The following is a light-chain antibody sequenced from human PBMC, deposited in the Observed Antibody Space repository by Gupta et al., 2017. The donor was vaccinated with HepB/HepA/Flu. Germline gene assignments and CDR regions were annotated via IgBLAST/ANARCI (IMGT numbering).Light chain of an antibody. CDR3: QQDENWPPEA. CDR1: QSVGSN. Sequence: EIVMTQSPATLSVSPGESATLSCRASQSVGSNLAWYQQKPGQAPRLPIYGASTRATGIPVRFSGRGFGKEFTLTISSLQSEDFAVYYCQQDENWPPEAFGQGTKVEIK. CDR2: GAS. J-gene: IGKJ1*01. V-gene: IGKV3-15*01.